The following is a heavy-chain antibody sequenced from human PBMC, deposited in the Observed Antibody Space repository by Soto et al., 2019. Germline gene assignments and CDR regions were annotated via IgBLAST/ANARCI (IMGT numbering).Heavy chain of an antibody. Sequence: PGGSLRLSCASSGFTFSSYAMSWVRQAPGKGLEWVSAISGSGGSTYYADSVKGRFTISRDNSKNTLYLQMNSLRAEDTAVYYCATSYDSSGYYLYYYYGMDVWGQGTTVTVYS. V-gene: IGHV3-23*01. CDR1: GFTFSSYA. CDR2: ISGSGGST. CDR3: ATSYDSSGYYLYYYYGMDV. D-gene: IGHD3-22*01. J-gene: IGHJ6*02.